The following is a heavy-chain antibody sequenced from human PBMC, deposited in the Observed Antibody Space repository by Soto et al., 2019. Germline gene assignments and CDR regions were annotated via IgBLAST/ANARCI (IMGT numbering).Heavy chain of an antibody. V-gene: IGHV4-59*01. D-gene: IGHD3-16*01. CDR2: IYYSGST. CDR3: ASAVGDFVPGQFDY. J-gene: IGHJ4*02. CDR1: GGSISSYY. Sequence: SETLSLTCTVSGGSISSYYWSWIRQPPGKGLEWIGYIYYSGSTNYNPSLKSRVTISVDTSKNQFSLKLISVTAADTAVYYCASAVGDFVPGQFDYWGQGTLVTVSS.